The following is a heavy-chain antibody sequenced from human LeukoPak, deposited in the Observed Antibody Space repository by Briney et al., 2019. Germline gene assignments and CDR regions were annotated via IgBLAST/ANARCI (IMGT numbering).Heavy chain of an antibody. Sequence: SVNVSCKASGGTFSSYAISWVRQAPGQGLEWMGGIIPIFGTANYAQKFQGRVTITADESTSTAYMELSSLRSEDTAVYYCARGTRLGELSSFDYWGQGTLVTVSS. CDR1: GGTFSSYA. D-gene: IGHD3-16*02. J-gene: IGHJ4*02. CDR3: ARGTRLGELSSFDY. V-gene: IGHV1-69*13. CDR2: IIPIFGTA.